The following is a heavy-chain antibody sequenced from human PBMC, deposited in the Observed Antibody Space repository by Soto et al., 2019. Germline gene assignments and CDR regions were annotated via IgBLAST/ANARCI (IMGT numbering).Heavy chain of an antibody. CDR1: GYTFTSYY. D-gene: IGHD4-17*01. Sequence: ASVKVSCKASGYTFTSYYMHWLRQAPGQRPEWMGNILPIFGTADYAQKFQDRVTITADKSTDTAYMELRSLFSEDTAVYYCARGHEYGGNSDAFDIWGQGTVVTVSS. CDR2: ILPIFGTA. CDR3: ARGHEYGGNSDAFDI. V-gene: IGHV1-69*06. J-gene: IGHJ3*02.